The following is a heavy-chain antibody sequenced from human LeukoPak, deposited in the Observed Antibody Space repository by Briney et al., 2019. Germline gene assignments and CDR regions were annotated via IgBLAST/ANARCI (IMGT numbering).Heavy chain of an antibody. J-gene: IGHJ5*02. V-gene: IGHV3-21*01. D-gene: IGHD2-15*01. CDR2: TGLSSSYI. CDR3: ARERSYCSGATCSLDL. CDR1: GFSLSTYD. Sequence: GGSLRLSCAAAGFSLSTYDMVWVRQAPGKGLGWIASTGLSSSYIGYADSVKGRFTISRDNGENSVYLQMNSLRAEDTAVYFCARERSYCSGATCSLDLWGQGTLVTVSS.